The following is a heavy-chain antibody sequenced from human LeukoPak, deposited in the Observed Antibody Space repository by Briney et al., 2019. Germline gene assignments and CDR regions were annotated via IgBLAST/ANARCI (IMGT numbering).Heavy chain of an antibody. D-gene: IGHD6-19*01. CDR1: GGSFSGYY. Sequence: SETLSLTCAVYGGSFSGYYWIWIRQPPGKGLEWFGEINHGGSTNYNPSLKSRVTISVDTSKNQFSLKLSSVTAADTAVYYCARGKRRVSLAVAAMYYYMDVWGKGTTVTVSS. CDR2: INHGGST. CDR3: ARGKRRVSLAVAAMYYYMDV. V-gene: IGHV4-34*01. J-gene: IGHJ6*03.